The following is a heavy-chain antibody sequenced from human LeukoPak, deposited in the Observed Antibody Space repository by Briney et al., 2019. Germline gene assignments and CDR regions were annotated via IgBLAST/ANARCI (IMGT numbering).Heavy chain of an antibody. J-gene: IGHJ4*02. Sequence: GGSLRLSCTASGFTFGDYAMSWIRQAPGKGLEWVGFIRSKAYGETADYAASVKGRFTISRDDSKAIAYLQMNSLKTEDTAVYHCTRDRGAYNLYDYWGRGTLVTVSS. CDR2: IRSKAYGETA. D-gene: IGHD1-1*01. CDR1: GFTFGDYA. CDR3: TRDRGAYNLYDY. V-gene: IGHV3-49*03.